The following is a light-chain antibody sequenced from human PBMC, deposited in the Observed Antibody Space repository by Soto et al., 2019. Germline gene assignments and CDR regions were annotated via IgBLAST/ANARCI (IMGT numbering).Light chain of an antibody. J-gene: IGKJ1*01. CDR1: QSVSSSY. V-gene: IGKV3-20*01. CDR3: QQYGSSPPWT. CDR2: GAS. Sequence: EIVLTQSPATLSLSPGERATLSCRASQSVSSSYLAWYQQKPGQAPRLLIYGASSRATGISDRFGGSGSGTDFTLTISRLEPEDFAVYYCQQYGSSPPWTFGQGTKVEIK.